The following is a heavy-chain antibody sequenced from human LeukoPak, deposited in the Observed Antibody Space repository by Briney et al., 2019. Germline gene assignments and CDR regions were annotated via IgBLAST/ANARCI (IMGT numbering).Heavy chain of an antibody. CDR2: INPNSGGT. CDR3: ARVPVEQWLVQDY. V-gene: IGHV1-2*02. CDR1: GYTFTGYY. Sequence: ASVKVSCKASGYTFTGYYIHWVRQAPGQGLEWMGWINPNSGGTNYAQKFQTRVTMTRDTSSSTAYMELRSLRSDDTAVYYCARVPVEQWLVQDYWGQGTLVTVSS. J-gene: IGHJ4*02. D-gene: IGHD6-19*01.